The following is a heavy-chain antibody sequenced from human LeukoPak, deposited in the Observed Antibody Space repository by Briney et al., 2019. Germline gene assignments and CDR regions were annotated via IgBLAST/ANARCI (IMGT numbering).Heavy chain of an antibody. D-gene: IGHD5-24*01. CDR3: ARLGLGLQLRVPF. Sequence: SETLSLTCTVSGVSISINHYYWGWIRQPPGKGLEWIGSIYYSGTTYYSPSLKSRVTISVDTSKNQFSLKLSSVTAADTAVYYCARLGLGLQLRVPFWGQGTLVTVSS. V-gene: IGHV4-39*01. CDR1: GVSISINHYY. CDR2: IYYSGTT. J-gene: IGHJ4*02.